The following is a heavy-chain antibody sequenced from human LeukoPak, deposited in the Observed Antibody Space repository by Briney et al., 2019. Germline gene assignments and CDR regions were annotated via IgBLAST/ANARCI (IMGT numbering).Heavy chain of an antibody. CDR1: GDSFSSHY. CDR3: ARDLVTVTKGFDI. CDR2: ISHIGRT. V-gene: IGHV4-59*11. D-gene: IGHD4-17*01. Sequence: SETLSLTCAVSGDSFSSHYWTWIRQSPGAGLEWIGYISHIGRTNYNPSLKSRVTISIDTSKNQFSLKLRSVTAADTAVYYCARDLVTVTKGFDIWGQGTMVSVSS. J-gene: IGHJ3*02.